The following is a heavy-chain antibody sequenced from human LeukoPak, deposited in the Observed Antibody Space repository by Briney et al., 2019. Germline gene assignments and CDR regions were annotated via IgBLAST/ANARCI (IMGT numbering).Heavy chain of an antibody. Sequence: PGGSLRLSCAAAGFTFSSYAMSWVRQPARNGLEWVSAISGSGGSTYYADSVKGRFTISRDNSKNTLYLQMNSLRAEDTAVYYCAKDRVVVIAITVDYWGQGTLVTVSS. CDR3: AKDRVVVIAITVDY. D-gene: IGHD2-21*01. CDR2: ISGSGGST. J-gene: IGHJ4*02. CDR1: GFTFSSYA. V-gene: IGHV3-23*01.